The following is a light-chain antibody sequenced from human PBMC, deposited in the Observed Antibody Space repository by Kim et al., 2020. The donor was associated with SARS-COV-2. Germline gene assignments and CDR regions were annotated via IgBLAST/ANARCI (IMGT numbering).Light chain of an antibody. CDR3: QQYYTYPGT. Sequence: ASTGDRVPITCRASLAINSYLAWYQQKPGKAPKLLIYAASTLQSGVPSRFSGSGSGTDFTLTISCLQSEDFATYYCQQYYTYPGTFGQGTKVDIK. CDR2: AAS. J-gene: IGKJ1*01. V-gene: IGKV1-8*01. CDR1: LAINSY.